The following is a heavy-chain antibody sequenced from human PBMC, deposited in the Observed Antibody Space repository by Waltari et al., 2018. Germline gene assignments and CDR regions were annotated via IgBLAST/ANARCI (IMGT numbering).Heavy chain of an antibody. CDR3: ARHVDYYGSSGYYTQSYYCDYGMDG. Sequence: QLQLQESCPGLVKPSETLSLTCTVSGGSISSSIYYWGWVRMPPGKGLEWIGSIYYRWGTYHHPALEGRVIISVDTSKNQFSLKLSCVIAADTAVYYCARHVDYYGSSGYYTQSYYCDYGMDGWGQVTTVTVSS. CDR2: IYYRWGT. J-gene: IGHJ6*02. CDR1: GGSISSSIYY. D-gene: IGHD3-22*01. V-gene: IGHV4-39*01.